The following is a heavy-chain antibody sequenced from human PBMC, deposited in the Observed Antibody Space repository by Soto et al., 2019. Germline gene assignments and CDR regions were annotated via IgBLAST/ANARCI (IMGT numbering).Heavy chain of an antibody. Sequence: SETVSLTCTVSGGSISSYYWSWIRQPPGKGLEWIGYIYYSGSTNYNPSLKSRVTISVDTSKNQFSLKLSSVTAADTVVYYCAVGPYCSGGSCYSWEYFQHWGQGTLVTVSS. CDR2: IYYSGST. CDR3: AVGPYCSGGSCYSWEYFQH. CDR1: GGSISSYY. J-gene: IGHJ1*01. V-gene: IGHV4-59*08. D-gene: IGHD2-15*01.